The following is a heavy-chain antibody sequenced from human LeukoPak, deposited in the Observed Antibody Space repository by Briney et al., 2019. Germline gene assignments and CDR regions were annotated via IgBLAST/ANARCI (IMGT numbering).Heavy chain of an antibody. CDR1: GYTFIDFY. D-gene: IGHD3-3*02. J-gene: IGHJ4*02. Sequence: ASVKVSCKASGYTFIDFYIHWVRQAPGQGLEYVGWITPKSGDTYSPQRFQGRVTMTRDASISTAYMELSSLRSDDTAVYFCARVRLADERAWAYWGQGTLVTVSS. V-gene: IGHV1-2*02. CDR2: ITPKSGDT. CDR3: ARVRLADERAWAY.